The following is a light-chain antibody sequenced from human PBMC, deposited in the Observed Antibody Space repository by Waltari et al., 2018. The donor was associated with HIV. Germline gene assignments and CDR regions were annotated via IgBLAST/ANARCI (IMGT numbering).Light chain of an antibody. V-gene: IGKV3-20*01. CDR1: QNLGSTY. CDR3: QLFGTSPRLT. Sequence: ETVLTQSPGTLSLSPGERATLSCRARQNLGSTYLTWYQQTPGQAPRLRSYGASTRSTGMPDRFSGSGSGTDFTLSISRLEPEDFAVYDCQLFGTSPRLTFGGGTKVEIK. CDR2: GAS. J-gene: IGKJ4*01.